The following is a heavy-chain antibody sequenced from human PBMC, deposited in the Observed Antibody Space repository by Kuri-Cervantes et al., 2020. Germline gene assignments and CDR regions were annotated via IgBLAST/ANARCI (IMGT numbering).Heavy chain of an antibody. CDR1: GFTFSDYY. CDR2: ISSSSSTI. Sequence: GGSLRLSCAASGFTFSDYYMSWIRQAPGKGLEWVSYISSSSSTIYYADSVKGRFTISRDNAKNSLYLQMNSLRDEDTAVYYCARELKGVRPHYYDSSGYLDYWGQGTLVTVSS. D-gene: IGHD3-22*01. V-gene: IGHV3-11*04. J-gene: IGHJ4*02. CDR3: ARELKGVRPHYYDSSGYLDY.